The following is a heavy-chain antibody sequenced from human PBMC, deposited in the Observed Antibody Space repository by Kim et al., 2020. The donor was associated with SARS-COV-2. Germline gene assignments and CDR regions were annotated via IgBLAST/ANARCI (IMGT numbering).Heavy chain of an antibody. CDR3: ARRDFYERNGYYSD. D-gene: IGHD3-22*01. J-gene: IGHJ4*02. Sequence: GGSLRLSCAASGFTFSNFAMSWVRQAPGRGLEWVSAVSGSGDSTYYADSVKGRFTISKDNSKSTLHLQMNSLRVEDTAIYYCARRDFYERNGYYSDWGQGTLVTVSS. CDR2: VSGSGDST. V-gene: IGHV3-23*01. CDR1: GFTFSNFA.